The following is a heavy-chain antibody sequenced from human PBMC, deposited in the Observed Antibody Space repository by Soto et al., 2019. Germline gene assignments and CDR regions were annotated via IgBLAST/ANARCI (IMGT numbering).Heavy chain of an antibody. CDR2: INAYNGNT. V-gene: IGHV1-18*01. Sequence: QVQLVQSGAEVKKPGASVKVSCKASGYTFTSYDISWVRQAPGQGLEWMGWINAYNGNTNYAQKLQGRVTMTTDTAASTAYMTLRSLRSEDTALSYCARVIPPFDPWGQGTLVTVSS. CDR3: ARVIPPFDP. J-gene: IGHJ5*02. CDR1: GYTFTSYD. D-gene: IGHD3-16*02.